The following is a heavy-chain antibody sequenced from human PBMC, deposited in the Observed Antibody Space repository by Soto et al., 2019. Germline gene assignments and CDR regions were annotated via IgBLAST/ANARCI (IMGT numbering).Heavy chain of an antibody. D-gene: IGHD3-22*01. CDR2: VNPNSGNT. J-gene: IGHJ4*02. CDR1: GYTFTSYD. V-gene: IGHV1-8*01. Sequence: ASVKVSCKASGYTFTSYDVMWVRQATGQGLEWMGWVNPNSGNTDAAQKFQGRVTMTWDTSINTAYMELSSLRSEETAVYYCARGYYDTSVYYPIDFWGQGTLVTVSS. CDR3: ARGYYDTSVYYPIDF.